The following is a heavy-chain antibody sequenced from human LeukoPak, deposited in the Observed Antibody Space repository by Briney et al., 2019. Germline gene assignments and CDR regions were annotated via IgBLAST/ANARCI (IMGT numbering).Heavy chain of an antibody. J-gene: IGHJ4*02. CDR1: GDSISYYY. V-gene: IGHV4-4*07. CDR3: ARPDISGWTYYFDY. D-gene: IGHD6-19*01. CDR2: IYISGST. Sequence: SETLSLTCTVSGDSISYYYWSWIRQPAGKGLEWIGRIYISGSTNYNPSLKSRVTISVDTSKNQFSLKLSSVTAADTAVYYCARPDISGWTYYFDYWGQGTLVTVSS.